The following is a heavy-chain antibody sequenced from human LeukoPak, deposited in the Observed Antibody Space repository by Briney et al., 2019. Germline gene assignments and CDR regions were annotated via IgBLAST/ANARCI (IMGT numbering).Heavy chain of an antibody. J-gene: IGHJ3*02. CDR1: GGSISSYY. D-gene: IGHD3-10*01. CDR3: ARDPTGVDAFDI. CDR2: IYTSGST. V-gene: IGHV4-4*07. Sequence: SETLSLTCTVSGGSISSYYWSWIRQPAGKGLEWIGRIYTSGSTNYNPSLKSRVTISLDTSKNQFSLRLSSVTAADTAVYYCARDPTGVDAFDIWGQGTMVTVSS.